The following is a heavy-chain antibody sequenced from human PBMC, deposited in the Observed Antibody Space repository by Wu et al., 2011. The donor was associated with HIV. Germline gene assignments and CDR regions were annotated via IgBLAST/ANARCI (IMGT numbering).Heavy chain of an antibody. CDR2: IIPNSGTT. CDR3: ARSGEAAEYYYYYXNV. V-gene: IGHV1-69*14. Sequence: QVLLVQSGAEVKKPGSSVKVSCKASGDSLTKYAFSWVRQAPGQGLEWMGGIIPNSGTTNYARKFQGRFTVTADTSTTTVHMELRSLRSEDTAVYYCARSGEAAEYYYYYXNVWGKGTTVTISS. CDR1: GDSLTKYA. J-gene: IGHJ6*03. D-gene: IGHD2-15*01.